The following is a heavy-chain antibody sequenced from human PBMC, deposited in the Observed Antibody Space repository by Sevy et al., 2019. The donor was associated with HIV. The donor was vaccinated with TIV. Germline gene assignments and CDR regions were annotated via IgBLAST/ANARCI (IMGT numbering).Heavy chain of an antibody. CDR2: ISGSDNTI. CDR3: ARDHVKDGDLGDYYYYGMDV. J-gene: IGHJ6*02. Sequence: GGSLRLSCAASGFTLSDYYMSWIRQAPGAGLEWVSYISGSDNTIYYADSVKGRFTISRDNAKNSLYLQMNSLRAEDTAVYYCARDHVKDGDLGDYYYYGMDVWGQGTTVTVSS. V-gene: IGHV3-11*01. CDR1: GFTLSDYY. D-gene: IGHD4-17*01.